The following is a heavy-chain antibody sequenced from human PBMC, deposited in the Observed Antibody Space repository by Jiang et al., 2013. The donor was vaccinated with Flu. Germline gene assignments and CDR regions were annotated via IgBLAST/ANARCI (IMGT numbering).Heavy chain of an antibody. V-gene: IGHV4-4*02. D-gene: IGHD4-17*01. J-gene: IGHJ4*02. CDR3: ARGFGDYNDDFDY. CDR1: GGSISNNNW. CDR2: VYHSGRT. Sequence: TCAVSGGSISNNNWWNWVRQPPGKGLEWIGEVYHSGRTNYNPSLKSRVTMSVDKSKNQFSLKLSSVTAADTAVYYCARGFGDYNDDFDYWGQGTLVTVSS.